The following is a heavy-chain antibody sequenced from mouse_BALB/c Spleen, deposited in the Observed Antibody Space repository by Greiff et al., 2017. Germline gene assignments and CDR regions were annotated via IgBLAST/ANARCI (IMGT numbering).Heavy chain of an antibody. V-gene: IGHV5-15*02. CDR3: AREYYGGSYSLMDD. J-gene: IGHJ4*01. CDR2: ISNLAYSI. D-gene: IGHD1-1*01. Sequence: EVKLLESGGGLVQPGGSRKLSCAASGFTFSDYGMAWVRQAPGKGPEWVAFISNLAYSIYYADTVTGRFTISRENAKNTLYLEMSSLKSEDTAMYYCAREYYGGSYSLMDDWGQGTSVTVSS. CDR1: GFTFSDYG.